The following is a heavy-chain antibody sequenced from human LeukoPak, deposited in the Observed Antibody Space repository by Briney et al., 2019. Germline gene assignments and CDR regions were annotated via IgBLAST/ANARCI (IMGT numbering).Heavy chain of an antibody. V-gene: IGHV1-2*02. J-gene: IGHJ4*02. Sequence: ASVKVSCKASGYTFTGYYMHWVRQVPGQALEWMGWINPNSGGTNYAQKFQGRVTMTRDTSITTAYMELSRLRSDDTAVYYCARGFSSWYLSPYYLEYRGQGTPVTVSS. D-gene: IGHD6-13*01. CDR3: ARGFSSWYLSPYYLEY. CDR2: INPNSGGT. CDR1: GYTFTGYY.